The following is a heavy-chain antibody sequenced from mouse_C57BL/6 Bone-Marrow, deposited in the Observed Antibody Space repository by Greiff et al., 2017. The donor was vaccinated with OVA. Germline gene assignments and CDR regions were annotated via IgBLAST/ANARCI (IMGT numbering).Heavy chain of an antibody. CDR2: IWSDGST. CDR3: ARQLRLRHYYAMDY. D-gene: IGHD3-2*02. J-gene: IGHJ4*01. Sequence: QVQLQQSGPGLVEPSQSLSITCTVSGFSLTSYGVHWVRQPPGKGLEWLVVIWSDGSTTYNSALKSRLSISKDNSKSQVFLKMNSLQTDDTAMYYCARQLRLRHYYAMDYWGQGTSVTVSS. CDR1: GFSLTSYG. V-gene: IGHV2-6-1*01.